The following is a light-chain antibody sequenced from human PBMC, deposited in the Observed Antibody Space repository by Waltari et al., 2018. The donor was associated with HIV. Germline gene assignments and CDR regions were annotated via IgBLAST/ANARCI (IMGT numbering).Light chain of an antibody. CDR3: QQRTNWPPLT. J-gene: IGKJ4*01. V-gene: IGKV3-11*01. Sequence: LLTQSPAILSPSPVETATLPCRASQSVGNDLAWYQQTPGQAPKFLIYDASRRAAGVPARFSGSGSETDFTLTISIVEPEDSAVYYCQQRTNWPPLTFGGGTKVEIK. CDR2: DAS. CDR1: QSVGND.